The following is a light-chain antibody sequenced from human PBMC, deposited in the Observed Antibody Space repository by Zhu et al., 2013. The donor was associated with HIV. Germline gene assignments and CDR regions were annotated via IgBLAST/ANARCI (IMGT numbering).Light chain of an antibody. CDR3: LQHHTYPWT. CDR1: QSISSW. V-gene: IGKV1-5*01. CDR2: DAS. Sequence: DIQMTQSPSTLSASVGDRVTITCRASQSISSWLAWYQQKPGKAPKLLIYDASTLQSGVPSRFSGVGSGTEFTLTISSLQPEDFATYFCLQHHTYPWTFGQATKVEIK. J-gene: IGKJ1*01.